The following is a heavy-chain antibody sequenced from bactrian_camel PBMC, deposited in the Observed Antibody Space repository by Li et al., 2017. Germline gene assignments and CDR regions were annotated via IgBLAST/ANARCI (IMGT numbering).Heavy chain of an antibody. CDR1: GYIVSGGC. J-gene: IGHJ4*01. D-gene: IGHD2*01. CDR3: ATALRGAWDNSRNYQY. V-gene: IGHV3S53*01. Sequence: HVQLVESGGGSVQAGGSLRLSCVASGYIVSGGCMAWFRRAPGKEREGVAGRCTYGGTVYTDSAKGRFTISQNDAKTIVDLQMDSLTADDAGIYTCATALRGAWDNSRNYQYWGQGTQVTVS. CDR2: RCTYGGT.